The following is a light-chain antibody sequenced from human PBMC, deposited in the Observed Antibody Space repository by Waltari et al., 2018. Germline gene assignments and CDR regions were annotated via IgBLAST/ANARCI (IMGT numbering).Light chain of an antibody. V-gene: IGLV1-36*01. CDR1: NSNIGNNA. CDR3: ATWDDTLSGWV. Sequence: QSVLTQPPSVSGVPRQRVTISCSGSNSNIGNNAVAWYQQIPGRAPKLLSYYNDLLSSGVSDRFSGSNSGSSASLAISGLQSEDEADYYCATWDDTLSGWVFGGGTKLTVL. J-gene: IGLJ3*02. CDR2: YND.